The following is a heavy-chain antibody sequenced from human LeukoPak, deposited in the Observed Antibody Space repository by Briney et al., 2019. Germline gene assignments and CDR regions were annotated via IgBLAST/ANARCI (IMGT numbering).Heavy chain of an antibody. J-gene: IGHJ4*02. CDR3: ARDFYSGYFDY. V-gene: IGHV1-2*02. Sequence: ASVKVSCKASGYTFTDYYIHWVRQAPGQGLEWMGWINPNSGDKNYAQRFQGRVTMTRDTSLTTAYMELRRLRSDDTAVYYCARDFYSGYFDYWGQGTLVTVSS. CDR1: GYTFTDYY. D-gene: IGHD1-26*01. CDR2: INPNSGDK.